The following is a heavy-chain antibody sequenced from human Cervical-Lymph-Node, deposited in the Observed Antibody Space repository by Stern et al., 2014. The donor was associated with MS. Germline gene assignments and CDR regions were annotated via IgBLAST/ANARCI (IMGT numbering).Heavy chain of an antibody. CDR1: GFTFFDYY. CDR3: ARDRSRWEPRQGMDV. CDR2: ISSSGVTI. D-gene: IGHD1-26*01. J-gene: IGHJ6*02. V-gene: IGHV3-11*01. Sequence: VQLVESGGGLVKPGGSLRLSCAASGFTFFDYYIRWIRQSPGKGLEWIADISSSGVTIFYADSVQGRFTISRDNDKNSVQLEMKSLRPEDTAVYYCARDRSRWEPRQGMDVWGQGTTVTVSS.